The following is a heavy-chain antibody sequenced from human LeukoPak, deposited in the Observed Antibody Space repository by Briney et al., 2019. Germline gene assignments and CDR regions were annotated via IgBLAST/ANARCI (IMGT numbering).Heavy chain of an antibody. D-gene: IGHD4-23*01. CDR1: GYTFTSYG. Sequence: ASVKVSCKASGYTFTSYGISWVRQAPGQGLEWMGWISAYNGNTNYAQKLQGRVTVTTDTSTSTAYMELRSLRSDDTAVYYCASHYGGNSEVDYWGQGTLVTVSS. CDR2: ISAYNGNT. V-gene: IGHV1-18*01. J-gene: IGHJ4*02. CDR3: ASHYGGNSEVDY.